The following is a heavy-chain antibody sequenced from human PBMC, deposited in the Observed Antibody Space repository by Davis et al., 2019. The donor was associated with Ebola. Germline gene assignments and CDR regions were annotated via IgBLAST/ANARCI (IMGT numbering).Heavy chain of an antibody. V-gene: IGHV4-34*01. Sequence: SETLSLTCAVYGGSFSGYYWSWIRQPPGNGLEWIGEINHSGSTTYNPSLKSRVTISVDTSKNRFSLKPSSVTAADTAVYYCARGLYPWELDYWGQGTLVTVSS. J-gene: IGHJ4*02. CDR3: ARGLYPWELDY. CDR1: GGSFSGYY. CDR2: INHSGST. D-gene: IGHD1-1*01.